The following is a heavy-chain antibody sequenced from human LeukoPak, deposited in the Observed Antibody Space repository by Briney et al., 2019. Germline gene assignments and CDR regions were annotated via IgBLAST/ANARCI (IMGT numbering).Heavy chain of an antibody. CDR2: VYGRGST. CDR3: ARDYSKYELLGPGGWFDP. Sequence: SETLSLTCAVSGASINTHFWSWLRQPAGKGVEWIGRVYGRGSTNYNPSLKSRVTMSVDPSQNHVSLKLISVTAADTAIYYCARDYSKYELLGPGGWFDPWGQGTLVIVSS. J-gene: IGHJ5*02. CDR1: GASINTHF. D-gene: IGHD4-23*01. V-gene: IGHV4-4*07.